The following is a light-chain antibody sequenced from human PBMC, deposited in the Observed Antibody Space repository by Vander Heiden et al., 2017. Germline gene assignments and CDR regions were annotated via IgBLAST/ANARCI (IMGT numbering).Light chain of an antibody. Sequence: DIERTQSPSTLSSSVRDRVTITCLASQSISSWLAWYQQKPGKAPKPLIYKASTLQSGVPSRFSGSGSGTEFTLTISSLQPHDFAIYHCQQYNSYSPYSFGQGTKLEI. CDR1: QSISSW. CDR2: KAS. J-gene: IGKJ2*01. V-gene: IGKV1-5*03. CDR3: QQYNSYSPYS.